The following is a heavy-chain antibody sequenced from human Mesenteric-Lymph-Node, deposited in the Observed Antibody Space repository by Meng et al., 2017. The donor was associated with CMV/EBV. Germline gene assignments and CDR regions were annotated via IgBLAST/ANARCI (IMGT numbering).Heavy chain of an antibody. CDR2: INHSGST. CDR1: GGSFSGYY. Sequence: QVDRQQWGAVPLKPSAPLPLTCAVYGGSFSGYYWSWIRQPPGKGLGWIGEINHSGSTNYNPSLKSRVTISVDTSKNQFSLKLSSVTAADTAVYYCARHQRWLKSEGGFNYWGQGTLVTVSS. CDR3: ARHQRWLKSEGGFNY. D-gene: IGHD4-23*01. V-gene: IGHV4-34*01. J-gene: IGHJ4*02.